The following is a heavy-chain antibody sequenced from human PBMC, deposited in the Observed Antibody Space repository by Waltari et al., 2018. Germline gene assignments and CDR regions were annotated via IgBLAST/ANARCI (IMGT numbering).Heavy chain of an antibody. D-gene: IGHD6-19*01. CDR3: ARGVVAVAGTRYYFDY. CDR2: FEPEDGET. J-gene: IGHJ4*02. Sequence: QVQLVQSGAEVKKPGASVKVSCKVSGYTLTELSMHWVRQDPGKGLEWMGGFEPEDGETIYAQKFQGRVTMTEDTSTDTAYMELSSLRSEDTAVYYCARGVVAVAGTRYYFDYWGQGTLVTVSS. V-gene: IGHV1-24*01. CDR1: GYTLTELS.